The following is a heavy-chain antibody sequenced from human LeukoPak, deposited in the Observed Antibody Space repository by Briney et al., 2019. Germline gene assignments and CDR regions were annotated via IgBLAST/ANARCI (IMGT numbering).Heavy chain of an antibody. V-gene: IGHV3-21*01. CDR1: GFTFNTYT. CDR2: ISSSSSYI. D-gene: IGHD3-22*01. J-gene: IGHJ4*02. Sequence: GGSLRLSCAASGFTFNTYTMNWVRQAPGKGLEWVSSISSSSSYIYYADSVKGRFTISRDNAKNSLYLQMNSLRAEDTAVYYCARLESLYDSSGYYGSGLDYWGQGTLVTVSS. CDR3: ARLESLYDSSGYYGSGLDY.